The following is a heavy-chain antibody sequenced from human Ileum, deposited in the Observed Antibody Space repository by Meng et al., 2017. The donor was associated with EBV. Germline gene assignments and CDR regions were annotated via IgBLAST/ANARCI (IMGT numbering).Heavy chain of an antibody. Sequence: QVHLQESGTGLVKPSGPLSLTCAVSGGSIIRSKWWSWVRQAPGKGLEWIGEIYYDGTTNYNPSLKSRVTISVDKSKNHFSLNLTSVTAADTALYYCARDENMSQGPGSFDPWGQGILVTVSS. V-gene: IGHV4-4*02. J-gene: IGHJ5*02. CDR2: IYYDGTT. CDR3: ARDENMSQGPGSFDP. D-gene: IGHD3-10*01. CDR1: GGSIIRSKW.